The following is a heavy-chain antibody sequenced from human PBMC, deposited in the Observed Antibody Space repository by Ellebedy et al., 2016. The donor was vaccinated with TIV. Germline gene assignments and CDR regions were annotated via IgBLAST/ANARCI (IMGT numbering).Heavy chain of an antibody. CDR1: GFTFSSYA. V-gene: IGHV3-23*01. J-gene: IGHJ3*02. CDR3: AKDQGVEEWLDAFDI. D-gene: IGHD6-19*01. Sequence: GESLKTSXAASGFTFSSYAMSWVRQAPGKGLEWVSAISGSGGSTYYADSVRGRFTISRDNSKNTLYLQMNSLRAEDTAVYYCAKDQGVEEWLDAFDIWGQGTMVTVSS. CDR2: ISGSGGST.